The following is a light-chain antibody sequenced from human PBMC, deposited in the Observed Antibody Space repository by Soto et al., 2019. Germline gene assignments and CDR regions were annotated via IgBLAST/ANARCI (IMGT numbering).Light chain of an antibody. CDR2: ATS. J-gene: IGKJ2*01. V-gene: IGKV3-20*01. CDR1: QNVPSSY. Sequence: ETVLMQSPGTLSLSPGERATLSCRASQNVPSSYLGWYQQKPGQAPRLLIYATSNRATGVPDRFTGGGSGTDFTLTISRLEPEDFAVYYCQQYGSSPKYTFGQGTKLEIK. CDR3: QQYGSSPKYT.